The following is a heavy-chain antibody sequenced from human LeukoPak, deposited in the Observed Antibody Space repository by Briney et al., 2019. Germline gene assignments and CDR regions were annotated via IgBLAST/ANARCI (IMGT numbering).Heavy chain of an antibody. D-gene: IGHD3-3*01. V-gene: IGHV5-51*01. CDR1: GYSFTSYW. J-gene: IGHJ6*02. CDR3: ARQRSERYYDFWSRDGMDV. Sequence: GESLKISCKGSGYSFTSYWIGWVRQMPGKGLEWMGIIYPGDSDTRYSPSFQGQVTISADKSISTAYLQWSSLKASDTAMYYCARQRSERYYDFWSRDGMDVWGQGTTVTVSS. CDR2: IYPGDSDT.